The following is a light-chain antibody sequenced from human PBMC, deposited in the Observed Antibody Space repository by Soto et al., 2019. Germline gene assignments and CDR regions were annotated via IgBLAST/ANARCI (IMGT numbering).Light chain of an antibody. J-gene: IGKJ1*01. Sequence: EIVLTQSPATLSVSPGERATLSCRASQSVKSSYLAWYQHKPGQAPRLLIYGTSSRATGIPDRFSGSGSGTDFTLTISRLEPEDFAVYYCQQYGSSGTFGQGTKVDIK. V-gene: IGKV3-20*01. CDR3: QQYGSSGT. CDR1: QSVKSSY. CDR2: GTS.